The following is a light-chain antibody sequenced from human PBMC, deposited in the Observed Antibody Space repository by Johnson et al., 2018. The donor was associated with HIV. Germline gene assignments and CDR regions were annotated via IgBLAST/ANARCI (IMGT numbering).Light chain of an antibody. CDR3: GTWDARLTIGGV. J-gene: IGLJ1*01. CDR1: SSNIGNNY. CDR2: ENN. V-gene: IGLV1-51*02. Sequence: QLVLTQPPSVSAAPGQKVTISCSGSSSNIGNNYVSWYQQLPGTAPKLLIYENNKRPSGIPDRFSGSKSGTSATLAITGLHTGDEADYYCGTWDARLTIGGVIGTGTKVTVL.